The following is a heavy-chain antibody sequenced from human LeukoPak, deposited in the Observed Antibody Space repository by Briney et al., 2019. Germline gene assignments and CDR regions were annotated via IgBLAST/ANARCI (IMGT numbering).Heavy chain of an antibody. J-gene: IGHJ5*02. V-gene: IGHV4-30-2*01. CDR2: IYHSGST. CDR1: GGSISSGGYS. Sequence: PSETLSLTCAVSGGSISSGGYSWSWIRQPPGKGLEWIGYIYHSGSTYYNPSLKSRVTISVDTSKNQFSLKLSSVTAADTAVYYCARDSFVGAGANWFDPWGQGTLVTVSS. CDR3: ARDSFVGAGANWFDP. D-gene: IGHD1-26*01.